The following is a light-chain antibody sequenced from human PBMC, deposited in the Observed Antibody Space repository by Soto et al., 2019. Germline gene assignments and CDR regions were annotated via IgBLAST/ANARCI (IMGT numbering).Light chain of an antibody. CDR3: NRINGVPPHT. V-gene: IGKV1-9*01. J-gene: IGKJ2*01. CDR1: QGISSS. CDR2: AAS. Sequence: IPLTQSPSSLSASVGDGVTITCRASQGISSSLAWYQQKPGKAPKLLLYAASTLQSGVPSRFSGSGSGTDFTLTNSSLQHEAFATYYCNRINGVPPHTFCQGTKLQIK.